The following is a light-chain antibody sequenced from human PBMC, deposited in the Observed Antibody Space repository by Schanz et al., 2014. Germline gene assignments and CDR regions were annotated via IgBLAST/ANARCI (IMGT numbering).Light chain of an antibody. CDR3: SSYTYSGTF. CDR2: DVS. V-gene: IGLV2-14*01. CDR1: SSDVGGYKY. Sequence: QSVLTQPPSASGSPGQSVTISCTGTSSDVGGYKYVSWYQQHPGKAPKVIIYDVSNRPSGVSNRFSGSKSDVTASLTISGLQAEDEADYYCSSYTYSGTFFGTGTKLTVL. J-gene: IGLJ1*01.